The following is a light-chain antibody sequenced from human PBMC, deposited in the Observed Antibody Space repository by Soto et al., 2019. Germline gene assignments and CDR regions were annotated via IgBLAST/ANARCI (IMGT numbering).Light chain of an antibody. CDR2: VDN. Sequence: QSVLTQPPSVSGAPGQRVTISCTGSSPNIGAGYDVHWYQQLPGTAPKLLIYVDNTRPSGVPDRFSASMSGTSASLAITGLQAEDEADYYCQSYDSSLSGGVFGGGTKLTVL. CDR1: SPNIGAGYD. V-gene: IGLV1-40*01. CDR3: QSYDSSLSGGV. J-gene: IGLJ3*02.